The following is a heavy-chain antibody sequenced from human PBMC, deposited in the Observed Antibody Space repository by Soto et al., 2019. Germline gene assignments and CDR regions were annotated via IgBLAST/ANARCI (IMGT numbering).Heavy chain of an antibody. J-gene: IGHJ4*02. V-gene: IGHV1-69*02. D-gene: IGHD6-19*01. CDR1: GGTFSSYT. CDR3: ALLMPGLNEPSSGWYPPN. CDR2: IIPILGIA. Sequence: GASVKVSCKASGGTFSSYTISWVRQAPGQGLEWMGRIIPILGIANYAQKFQGGVTITADKSTSTAYMELSSLRSEDTAVYYCALLMPGLNEPSSGWYPPNWGQGTLVTVSS.